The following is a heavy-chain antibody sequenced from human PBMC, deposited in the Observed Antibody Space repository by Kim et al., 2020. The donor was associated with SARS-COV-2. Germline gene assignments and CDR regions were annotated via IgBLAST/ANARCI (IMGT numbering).Heavy chain of an antibody. J-gene: IGHJ5*02. CDR1: GFTFDDYA. D-gene: IGHD1-1*01. CDR3: AKEELETNWFDP. V-gene: IGHV3-9*01. Sequence: GGSLRLSCAASGFTFDDYAMHWVRQAPGKGLEWVSGISWNSGSIGYADSVKGRFTISRDNAKNSLYLQMNSLRAEDTALYYCAKEELETNWFDPWGQGTL. CDR2: ISWNSGSI.